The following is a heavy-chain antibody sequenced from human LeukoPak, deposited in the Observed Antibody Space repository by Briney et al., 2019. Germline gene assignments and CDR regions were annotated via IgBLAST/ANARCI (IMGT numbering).Heavy chain of an antibody. V-gene: IGHV4-59*08. D-gene: IGHD1-26*01. CDR3: ARRMYSGTFAFDY. Sequence: SETLSLTCTVSGGSMSSYYWSWIRQPPGKGLEWIGYIYYSGSTNYNPSLKSRVTISVDTSKNQFSLKLSSVTAADTAVYYCARRMYSGTFAFDYWGQGTLVTVSS. J-gene: IGHJ4*02. CDR1: GGSMSSYY. CDR2: IYYSGST.